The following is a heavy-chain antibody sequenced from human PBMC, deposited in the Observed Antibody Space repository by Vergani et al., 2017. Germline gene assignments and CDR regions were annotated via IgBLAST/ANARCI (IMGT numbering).Heavy chain of an antibody. J-gene: IGHJ4*02. Sequence: QAQLQESGPGLVKPSETLSLTCHVFGVSVTDYNCNWIRQAPGKGLEWFGSLSTTGGATHASHNPSLKSRVSISVDTSKNQFSLKVTSVTAADTAVYFCTRQRPGSGWSPGDFDDWGQGILVTVSS. CDR3: TRQRPGSGWSPGDFDD. V-gene: IGHV4-4*09. CDR2: LSTTGGA. CDR1: GVSVTDYN. D-gene: IGHD6-19*01.